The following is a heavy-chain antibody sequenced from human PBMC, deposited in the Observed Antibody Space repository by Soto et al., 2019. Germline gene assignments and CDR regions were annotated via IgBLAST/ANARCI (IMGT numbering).Heavy chain of an antibody. Sequence: QAQLVESGGGVVQPGRSLRLSCAASGFAFSSYGMHWVRQAPGTGLEWVAVISYDGSLQHYADSVKGRFTISRDNSKNMVLLQMSSLSAEDTAVYYWVSDRGYGHASVPYSWGQGTLVSVSS. CDR1: GFAFSSYG. D-gene: IGHD5-18*01. J-gene: IGHJ4*02. V-gene: IGHV3-30*03. CDR3: VSDRGYGHASVPYS. CDR2: ISYDGSLQ.